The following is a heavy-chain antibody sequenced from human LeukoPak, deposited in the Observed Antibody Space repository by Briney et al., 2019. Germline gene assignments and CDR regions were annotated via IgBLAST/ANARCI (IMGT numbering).Heavy chain of an antibody. CDR1: GFTNGDYA. CDR3: TRAARWLVYFDY. Sequence: GGSLRLSCTASGFTNGDYAMSWVGLAPGKGLEGVGFIRSKAYGGTPDSPASVHGRFTLARDAANSIAYLHINSVNTQHSPCDYCTRAARWLVYFDYWGQGTLVTVSS. J-gene: IGHJ4*02. V-gene: IGHV3-49*04. CDR2: IRSKAYGGTP. D-gene: IGHD6-19*01.